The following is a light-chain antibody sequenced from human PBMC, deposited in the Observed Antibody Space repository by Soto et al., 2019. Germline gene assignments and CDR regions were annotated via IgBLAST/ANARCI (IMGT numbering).Light chain of an antibody. CDR1: ETVYTH. CDR2: GGS. V-gene: IGKV1-39*01. Sequence: IQMTQSPSSLSASVGDRVIITCRASETVYTHLNWYQQKAGKAPKLLINGGSILQSGVPSRFSGSGYGTDFTLTISSLEPEDFETYYCQQSSRSPITFGQGTRLEIK. CDR3: QQSSRSPIT. J-gene: IGKJ5*01.